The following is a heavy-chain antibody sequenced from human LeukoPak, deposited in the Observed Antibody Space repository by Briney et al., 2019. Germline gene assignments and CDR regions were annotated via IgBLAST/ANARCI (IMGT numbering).Heavy chain of an antibody. CDR1: GFTFSSYA. V-gene: IGHV3-30-3*01. CDR2: ISYDGSNK. D-gene: IGHD6-19*01. J-gene: IGHJ4*02. Sequence: PGGSLRLSCAASGFTFSSYAMHWVRRAPGKGLEWVAVISYDGSNKYYADSVKGRFTISRDNSKNTLYLQMNSLRAEDTAVYYCARDGYSSGNLIYFDYWGQGTLVTVSS. CDR3: ARDGYSSGNLIYFDY.